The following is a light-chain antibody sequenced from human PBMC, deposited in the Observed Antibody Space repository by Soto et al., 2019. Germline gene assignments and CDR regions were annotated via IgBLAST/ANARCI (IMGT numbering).Light chain of an antibody. CDR2: KAS. V-gene: IGKV1-5*03. J-gene: IGKJ1*01. Sequence: DIKMTLSPSALSGSVGDRVTITCLASQTISSWLAWYQQKPGKAPKLLIYKASTLKSGVPSRFSGSGSGTEFTLTISSLQPDDFATYYCQHYNIYSEAFGQGTKVDI. CDR3: QHYNIYSEA. CDR1: QTISSW.